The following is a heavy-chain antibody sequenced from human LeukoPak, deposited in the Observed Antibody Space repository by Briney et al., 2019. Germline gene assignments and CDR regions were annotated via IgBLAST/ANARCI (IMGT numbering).Heavy chain of an antibody. V-gene: IGHV4-59*01. Sequence: SETLSPTCTVSGGSISGYYWSWIRQPPGKGLEWIGFIYYAGSTNYNPSLKSRTTISVDTSKNQFSLKLSSVTAADTAVYYCARGDVVVLPAAFIYLDNWGQGELLTVSS. CDR3: ARGDVVVLPAAFIYLDN. J-gene: IGHJ4*02. CDR1: GGSISGYY. CDR2: IYYAGST. D-gene: IGHD2-2*01.